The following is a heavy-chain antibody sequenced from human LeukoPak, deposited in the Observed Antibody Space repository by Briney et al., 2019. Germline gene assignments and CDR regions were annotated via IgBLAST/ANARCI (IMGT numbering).Heavy chain of an antibody. J-gene: IGHJ5*02. D-gene: IGHD3-10*01. CDR1: GFTFSSYG. V-gene: IGHV3-30*02. CDR2: IRYDGSNK. Sequence: PGGSLGLSCAASGFTFSSYGIHWVRQAPGKGLEWVAFIRYDGSNKYYADSVKGRFTISRDNSKNTLYLQMNSLRTEDTAVYYCAKDPSVTSMVRGVSWFDPWGQGTLVTVSS. CDR3: AKDPSVTSMVRGVSWFDP.